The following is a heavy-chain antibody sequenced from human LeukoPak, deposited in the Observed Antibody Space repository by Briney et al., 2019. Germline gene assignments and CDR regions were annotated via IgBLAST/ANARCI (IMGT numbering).Heavy chain of an antibody. D-gene: IGHD6-13*01. J-gene: IGHJ4*02. CDR2: INAGNGNT. Sequence: ASVKVSCKVSGYTFTTYAMHWVRQAPGQRLEWMGWINAGNGNTKYSQEFQGRVTITRDTSASTAYMELSSLRSEDMAVYYCARVPTDSSSWYPVDYWAREPWSPSPQ. CDR1: GYTFTTYA. CDR3: ARVPTDSSSWYPVDY. V-gene: IGHV1-3*03.